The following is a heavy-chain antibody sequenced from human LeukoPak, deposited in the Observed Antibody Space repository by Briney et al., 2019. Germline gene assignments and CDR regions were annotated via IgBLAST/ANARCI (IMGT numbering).Heavy chain of an antibody. Sequence: PSETLSLTCTVSGASISRWYWSWIRQPPGKGLEWIGYIHGNGNTNYNPSLKSRVSMSLDTSRNQFSLNLTSVTAADTATYYCARLSQGSYSPLDYWGQGTLVTVSS. V-gene: IGHV4-59*01. J-gene: IGHJ4*02. CDR2: IHGNGNT. D-gene: IGHD1-26*01. CDR1: GASISRWY. CDR3: ARLSQGSYSPLDY.